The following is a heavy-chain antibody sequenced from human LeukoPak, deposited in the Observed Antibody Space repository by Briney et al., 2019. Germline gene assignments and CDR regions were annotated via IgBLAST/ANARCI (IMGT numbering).Heavy chain of an antibody. V-gene: IGHV3-30*18. CDR2: MSYDGSNQ. D-gene: IGHD6-13*01. CDR1: GFTLSSYG. CDR3: AKVGVGQQMVRGYFDY. Sequence: GRSLRLSCAASGFTLSSYGILWLRQAPGKALEWVAVMSYDGSNQYYAESVKGRFTISRDNSKNTLYLQMNSLRAEDTAVYYCAKVGVGQQMVRGYFDYWGQGTLVTVSS. J-gene: IGHJ4*02.